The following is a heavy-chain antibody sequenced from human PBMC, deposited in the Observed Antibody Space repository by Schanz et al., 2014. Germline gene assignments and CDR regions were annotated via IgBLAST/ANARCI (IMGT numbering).Heavy chain of an antibody. D-gene: IGHD6-13*01. CDR3: ARLDSSSWYPRY. Sequence: EVQLLESGGGLVQPGGSLRLSCAASGFSFSIFAMTWVRQAPGQGLEWVSTISGSGGDTYPADSVKGRFTISRDNSNNTLYLQMNSLRAEDTAVYYCARLDSSSWYPRYWGQGTLVTVSS. V-gene: IGHV3-23*01. J-gene: IGHJ4*02. CDR1: GFSFSIFA. CDR2: ISGSGGDT.